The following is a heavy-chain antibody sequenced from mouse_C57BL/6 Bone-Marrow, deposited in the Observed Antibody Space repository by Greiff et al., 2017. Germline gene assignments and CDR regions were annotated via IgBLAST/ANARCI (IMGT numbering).Heavy chain of an antibody. CDR2: ISAGGSYT. D-gene: IGHD2-4*01. V-gene: IGHV5-4*01. Sequence: DVLLVESGGGLVKPGGSLKLSCAASGFTFSSYAMSWVRQTPEKRLEWVATISAGGSYTYYPDNVKGRFTISIDNATNNLYLQMSHLKSEDTAMYYCARHYDYDVYAMDYWGQGTSVTVSS. CDR3: ARHYDYDVYAMDY. J-gene: IGHJ4*01. CDR1: GFTFSSYA.